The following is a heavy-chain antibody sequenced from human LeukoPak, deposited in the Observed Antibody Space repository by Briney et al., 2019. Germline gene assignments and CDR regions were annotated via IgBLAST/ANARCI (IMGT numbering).Heavy chain of an antibody. CDR2: INPSGGST. J-gene: IGHJ4*01. CDR1: GYTFTSYY. D-gene: IGHD2-15*01. Sequence: ASVKVSCKASGYTFTSYYMHWVRQAPGQGLEWMGIINPSGGSTSYAQKFQGRVTMTRDMSTSTVYMELSSLRSEDTAVYYCARGGFNCSGGSCYSIFDYWGHGTLVTVSS. V-gene: IGHV1-46*01. CDR3: ARGGFNCSGGSCYSIFDY.